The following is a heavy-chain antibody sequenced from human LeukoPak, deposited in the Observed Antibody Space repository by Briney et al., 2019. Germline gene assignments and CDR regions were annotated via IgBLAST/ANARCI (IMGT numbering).Heavy chain of an antibody. V-gene: IGHV3-33*01. CDR2: IWYDGSNK. CDR1: GFTFSSYG. CDR3: ATNMVRGVMDDYYYYYGMDV. J-gene: IGHJ6*02. D-gene: IGHD3-10*01. Sequence: GRSLRLSCAASGFTFSSYGMHWVRQAPGKGLEWVAVIWYDGSNKYYADSVKGRFTISRDNSKNTLYLQMNSLRAEDTAVYYCATNMVRGVMDDYYYYYGMDVWGQGTTVTVSS.